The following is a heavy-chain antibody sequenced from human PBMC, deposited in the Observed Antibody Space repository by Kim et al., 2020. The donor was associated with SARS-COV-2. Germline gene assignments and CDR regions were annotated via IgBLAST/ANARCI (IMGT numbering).Heavy chain of an antibody. Sequence: GGSLRLSCAASGFTFSRYWMHWVRQAPGKGLVWVSHINTDGTNSNYADSVKGRFTVSIDNAMNALYLQMNSLRAEDTAVYYCIRGGLVDAAAAATWCQGT. CDR3: IRGGLVDAAAAAT. D-gene: IGHD6-13*01. V-gene: IGHV3-74*01. CDR2: INTDGTNS. CDR1: GFTFSRYW. J-gene: IGHJ1*01.